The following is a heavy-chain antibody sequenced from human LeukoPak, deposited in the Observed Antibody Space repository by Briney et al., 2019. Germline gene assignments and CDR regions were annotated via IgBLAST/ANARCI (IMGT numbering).Heavy chain of an antibody. CDR3: ARDHPNGPDAFDI. Sequence: GGSLRLSCAASEFTFSAYDMNWVRQAPGEGLEWVSYISGSGSTTHYGHFARGRFTVSRDNAKNSLYLQMNSLRAEDTGVYYCARDHPNGPDAFDIWGQGTMVTVSS. J-gene: IGHJ3*02. CDR1: EFTFSAYD. V-gene: IGHV3-48*03. CDR2: ISGSGSTT. D-gene: IGHD2-8*01.